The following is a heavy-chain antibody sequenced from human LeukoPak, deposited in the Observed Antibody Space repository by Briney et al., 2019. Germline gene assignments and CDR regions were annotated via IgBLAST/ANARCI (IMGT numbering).Heavy chain of an antibody. V-gene: IGHV5-51*01. Sequence: GESLKISCKGSGYSFTSYWIGWVRQMPGKGLEWMGIIYPGDSDTRYSPSFQGQVTISADKSISTAYLQWSSLKASDTAMYYCARRMGYCSGGSCYGQSFWFDPWGQGTLVTVSS. CDR3: ARRMGYCSGGSCYGQSFWFDP. CDR1: GYSFTSYW. D-gene: IGHD2-15*01. CDR2: IYPGDSDT. J-gene: IGHJ5*02.